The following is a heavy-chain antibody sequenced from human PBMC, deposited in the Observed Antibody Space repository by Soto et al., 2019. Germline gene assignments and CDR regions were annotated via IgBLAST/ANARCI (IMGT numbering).Heavy chain of an antibody. CDR2: MHYTGFS. CDR1: GDSVTSHY. CDR3: ARGLGPSISAAGTRVYYYMDV. Sequence: SETLSLTCSFSGDSVTSHYLTWIRQSPEKGLEWIAYMHYTGFSHYNPSLKSRLTISIDRSKNQFTLQLSSVTVADTAVYYCARGLGPSISAAGTRVYYYMDVWGTGTTVTVSS. J-gene: IGHJ6*03. V-gene: IGHV4-59*02. D-gene: IGHD6-13*01.